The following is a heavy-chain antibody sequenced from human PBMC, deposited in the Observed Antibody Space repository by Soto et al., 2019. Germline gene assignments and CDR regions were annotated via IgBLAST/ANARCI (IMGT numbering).Heavy chain of an antibody. J-gene: IGHJ3*02. V-gene: IGHV4-39*02. CDR1: GGSVKSADQY. Sequence: QLQLQESGPGLLKPSETLSLTCLVSGGSVKSADQYWAWIRQSTGRGLEWLGTVHHSGGTYYNPSLANPVNVSVDPPTNQSSLRLTPVTAADTAVYFSATDAPIDGINYYFPPWGVFYIWGHGTMVAVSS. D-gene: IGHD3-22*01. CDR2: VHHSGGT. CDR3: ATDAPIDGINYYFPPWGVFYI.